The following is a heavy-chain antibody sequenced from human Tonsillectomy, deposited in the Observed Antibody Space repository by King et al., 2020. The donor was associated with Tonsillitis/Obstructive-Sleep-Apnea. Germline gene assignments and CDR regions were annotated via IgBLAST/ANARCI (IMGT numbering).Heavy chain of an antibody. CDR1: GYTFSNYW. J-gene: IGHJ4*02. Sequence: QLVQSGAEVKKPGESLKISCKGSGYTFSNYWIAWVRQMPGKGLEWMGIIYGGDSESRYSPSFQGQVTISADKSIRTAYLQWSSLKASDTAMYYCARIRGGSPASPFDYWGQGTLVTVSS. CDR3: ARIRGGSPASPFDY. D-gene: IGHD3-10*01. CDR2: IYGGDSES. V-gene: IGHV5-51*01.